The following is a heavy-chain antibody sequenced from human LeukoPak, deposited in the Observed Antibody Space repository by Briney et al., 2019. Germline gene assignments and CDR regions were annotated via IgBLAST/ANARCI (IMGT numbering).Heavy chain of an antibody. V-gene: IGHV3-23*01. CDR1: GFTFSSYA. D-gene: IGHD2-15*01. CDR2: ISGSGGST. J-gene: IGHJ4*02. Sequence: GGXLRLSCAASGFTFSSYAMSWVRQAPGKGLEWVSAISGSGGSTYYADTVKGRFTISRDNSKNTLYLQMNSLRAEDTAVYYCAKTLGYCSGGSCFSRYYFDYWGQGTLVTVSS. CDR3: AKTLGYCSGGSCFSRYYFDY.